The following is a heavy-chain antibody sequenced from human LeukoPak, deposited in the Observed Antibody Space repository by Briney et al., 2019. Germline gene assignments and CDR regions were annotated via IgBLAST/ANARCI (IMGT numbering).Heavy chain of an antibody. V-gene: IGHV4-31*03. J-gene: IGHJ5*02. CDR2: IPNSGST. CDR1: GGSISSGGYS. Sequence: PSETLSLTCTVSGGSISSGGYSSSWIRQHPGKGLEWIGYIPNSGSTYYNTSLKSRVTISVDTSKNQFSLKLSSVTAADTAVYYCARGVWYSAGNWFDPWGQGTPVTVSS. D-gene: IGHD2-21*02. CDR3: ARGVWYSAGNWFDP.